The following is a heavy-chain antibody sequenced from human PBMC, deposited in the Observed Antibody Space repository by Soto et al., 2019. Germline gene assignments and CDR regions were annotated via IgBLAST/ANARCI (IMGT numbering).Heavy chain of an antibody. CDR1: GFTVSSYA. CDR2: ISGSGGST. V-gene: IGHV3-23*01. J-gene: IGHJ4*02. Sequence: EVQLLESGGGLVQPGGSLRLSCAASGFTVSSYAMSGVRQAPGKGLEWVSAISGSGGSTYYADSVKGRFTISRDNSKNTLYLQMNSLRAEDTAVYYCAPHLNSGYDPPFDYWGQGTLVTVSS. D-gene: IGHD5-12*01. CDR3: APHLNSGYDPPFDY.